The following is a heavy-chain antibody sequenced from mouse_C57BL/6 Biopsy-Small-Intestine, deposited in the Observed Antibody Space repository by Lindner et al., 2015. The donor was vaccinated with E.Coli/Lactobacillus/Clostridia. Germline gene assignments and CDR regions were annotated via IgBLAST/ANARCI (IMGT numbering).Heavy chain of an antibody. V-gene: IGHV1-74*01. CDR2: ISAYTGDT. D-gene: IGHD1-3*01. CDR3: VRESEIFRVVIFYY. CDR1: GYSFTTYG. J-gene: IGHJ4*01. Sequence: SVKVSCKASGYSFTTYGVSWVRQAPGQGLEWVGWISAYTGDTNYAQKFQGRVTMTRDTSTSTVYMELRSLRSDDTAVYYCVRESEIFRVVIFYYWGQGTPVTVSS.